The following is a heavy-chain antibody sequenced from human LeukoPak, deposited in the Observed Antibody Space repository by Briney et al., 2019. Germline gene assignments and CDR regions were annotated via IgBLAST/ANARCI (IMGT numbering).Heavy chain of an antibody. CDR2: ITSNGGST. D-gene: IGHD2-8*02. CDR3: ARDRGRLVLAPVDY. CDR1: GFTFSSHS. J-gene: IGHJ4*02. V-gene: IGHV3-64D*06. Sequence: GGSLRLSCSGSGFTFSSHSMHWVRQAPGRGLEYVSGITSNGGSTYYADSMKGRFTISRDNSKNTLYLQMSSLRAEDTAVYRCARDRGRLVLAPVDYWGQGTLVTVSS.